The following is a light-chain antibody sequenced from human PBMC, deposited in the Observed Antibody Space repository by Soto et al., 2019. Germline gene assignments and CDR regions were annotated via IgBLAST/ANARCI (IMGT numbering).Light chain of an antibody. CDR3: QQTNSFPPT. V-gene: IGKV1D-12*01. J-gene: IGKJ4*01. CDR1: QGIGSW. Sequence: DIQLAQSPSSVSASVGDRVTITCRASQGIGSWLAWYQQKPGKAPKLLIYAESSLQSGVPSRFSGSGSGTDFTLTISSLQPQDFASYHCQQTNSFPPTFGGGTKVEIQ. CDR2: AES.